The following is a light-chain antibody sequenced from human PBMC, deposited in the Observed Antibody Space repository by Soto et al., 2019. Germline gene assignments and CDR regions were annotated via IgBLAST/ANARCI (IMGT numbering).Light chain of an antibody. V-gene: IGKV1-27*01. CDR3: QKYNTAPFT. CDR1: QGITNF. J-gene: IGKJ3*01. CDR2: AAS. Sequence: DIQMAQSPSSLSAAVGDRVTITCRASQGITNFLAWYQQKPGKVPQLLIYAASTLQSGVPSRFSVSGSGTDFTLTINSLQTEDVGTYYCQKYNTAPFTFGPGTKVDI.